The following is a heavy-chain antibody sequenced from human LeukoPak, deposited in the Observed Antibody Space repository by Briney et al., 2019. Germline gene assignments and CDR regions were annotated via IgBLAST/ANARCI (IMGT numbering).Heavy chain of an antibody. CDR1: GFTFSSYS. Sequence: GGSLRLSCAASGFTFSSYSMNWVRQAPGKGLEWVSSISSSSSYIYYADSVKGRFTISRDNAKNSLYLQMNSLRAEDTAVYYCARGAYQLPFNVEYYYYGMDVWGKGTTVTVSS. J-gene: IGHJ6*04. CDR3: ARGAYQLPFNVEYYYYGMDV. CDR2: ISSSSSYI. V-gene: IGHV3-21*01. D-gene: IGHD2-2*01.